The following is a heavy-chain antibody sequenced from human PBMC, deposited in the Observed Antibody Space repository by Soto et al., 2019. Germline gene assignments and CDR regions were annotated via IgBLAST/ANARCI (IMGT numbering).Heavy chain of an antibody. D-gene: IGHD3-10*02. CDR2: IYYSGST. V-gene: IGHV4-31*03. CDR3: ARDMLGELGGNWFDP. CDR1: GGSISSGGYY. Sequence: PSETLSLTCTVSGGSISSGGYYWSWIRQHPGKGLEWIGYIYYSGSTYYNPSLKSRVTISVDTSKNQFSLKLSSVTAADTAVYYCARDMLGELGGNWFDPWGQGTLVTVSS. J-gene: IGHJ5*02.